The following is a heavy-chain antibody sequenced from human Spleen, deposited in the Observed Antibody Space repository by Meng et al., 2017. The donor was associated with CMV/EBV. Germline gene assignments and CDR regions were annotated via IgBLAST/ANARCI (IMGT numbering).Heavy chain of an antibody. CDR1: GYTFTSYG. Sequence: SVKVSCKASGYTFTSYGISWVRQAPGQGLEWMGGIIPIMNIANYAQNFQGRITIIADKSTSTAYMELSSLKSEDTAVYYCASDDGHCSTMSCYDLDHWGQGTLVTVSS. CDR2: IIPIMNIA. CDR3: ASDDGHCSTMSCYDLDH. V-gene: IGHV1-69*10. J-gene: IGHJ4*02. D-gene: IGHD2-2*01.